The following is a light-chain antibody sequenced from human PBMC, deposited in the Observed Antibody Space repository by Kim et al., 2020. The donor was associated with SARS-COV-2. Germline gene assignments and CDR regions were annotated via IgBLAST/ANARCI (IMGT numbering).Light chain of an antibody. V-gene: IGLV3-1*01. Sequence: VSQEQTASITCSGAKLGDKYACWYQQKPGPSPVLVIYQDSKRPSGIPERFSGSNSGNTATLTISGTQAMDEADYYCQAWDSSTAGVFGTGTKVTVL. J-gene: IGLJ1*01. CDR2: QDS. CDR1: KLGDKY. CDR3: QAWDSSTAGV.